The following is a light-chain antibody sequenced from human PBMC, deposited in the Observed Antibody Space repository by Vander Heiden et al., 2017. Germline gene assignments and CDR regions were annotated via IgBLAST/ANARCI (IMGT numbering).Light chain of an antibody. CDR1: QSASGQ. V-gene: IGKV3-15*01. CDR2: GAS. Sequence: EIVMTQSPVTLSVSPGERVTLSCRASQSASGQLAWYQQKPGQAPRLLIYGASTRANGMPARFSGSGSGTEYTLTISSLQSEDFAVYYCQQYNAWPLTFGGGTKVEIK. J-gene: IGKJ4*01. CDR3: QQYNAWPLT.